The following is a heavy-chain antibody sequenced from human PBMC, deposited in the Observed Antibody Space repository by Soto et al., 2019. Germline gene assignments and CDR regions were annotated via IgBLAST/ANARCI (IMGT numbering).Heavy chain of an antibody. D-gene: IGHD3-22*01. V-gene: IGHV1-69*06. J-gene: IGHJ4*02. CDR2: IIPIFGTA. Sequence: SVKVSCKASGGTFSSYAISCVLQSPVQWLEWMGGIIPIFGTANYAQKFQGRVTITADKSTSTAYMELSSLRSEDTAVYYCARTHYYYDSSGSEYYFDYWGQGTLVTVSS. CDR3: ARTHYYYDSSGSEYYFDY. CDR1: GGTFSSYA.